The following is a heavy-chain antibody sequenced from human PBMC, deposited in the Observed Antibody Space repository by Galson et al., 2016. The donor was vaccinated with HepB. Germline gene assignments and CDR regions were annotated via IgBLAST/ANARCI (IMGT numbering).Heavy chain of an antibody. D-gene: IGHD6-25*01. CDR3: ARQQEAQDGYDF. CDR2: VYRSGST. CDR1: GASINNRNW. V-gene: IGHV4-4*02. J-gene: IGHJ4*02. Sequence: TLSLTCAVSGASINNRNWWGWVRQPPGQGLEWIGEVYRSGSTNYTPSLKSRVIMSVDKFKNQFSLKMTSVTAADTAVYYCARQQEAQDGYDFWGQGTLVTVSS.